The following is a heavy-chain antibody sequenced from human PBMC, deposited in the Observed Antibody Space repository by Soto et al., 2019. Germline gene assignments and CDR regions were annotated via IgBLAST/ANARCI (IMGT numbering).Heavy chain of an antibody. CDR1: GGTFSSYT. J-gene: IGHJ6*02. V-gene: IGHV1-69*08. Sequence: QVQLVQSVAEVKKPGSSVKLSCKASGGTFSSYTISWVRQAPGQGLECMGRIIPILGIANYAQKFQGRVTITADKSTSTAYMELSSLRSEDTAVYYCARDPIAAAGLSYGMDVWGQGTTVTVS. CDR3: ARDPIAAAGLSYGMDV. CDR2: IIPILGIA. D-gene: IGHD6-13*01.